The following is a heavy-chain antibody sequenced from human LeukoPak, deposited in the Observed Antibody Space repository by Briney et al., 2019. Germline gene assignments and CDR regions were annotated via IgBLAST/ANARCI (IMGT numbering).Heavy chain of an antibody. V-gene: IGHV3-43*01. CDR1: GFTFDDYT. CDR2: ISWDGGST. CDR3: ARGLFLSGYLDAFDI. D-gene: IGHD3-22*01. J-gene: IGHJ3*02. Sequence: GGSLRLSCAASGFTFDDYTMHWVRQAPGKGLEWVSLISWDGGSTYYADSVKGRCTISRDGSKNTLYLQMNSLRVEDTAVYYCARGLFLSGYLDAFDIWGQGTVVTVSS.